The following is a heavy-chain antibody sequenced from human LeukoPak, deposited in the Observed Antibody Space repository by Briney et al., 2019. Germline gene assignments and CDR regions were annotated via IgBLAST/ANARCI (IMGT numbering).Heavy chain of an antibody. J-gene: IGHJ4*02. D-gene: IGHD5-18*01. CDR2: ISSSGGST. V-gene: IGHV3-64*01. CDR3: AREDGRTAMVGGYFDY. CDR1: GFTFSSYA. Sequence: GGSLRLSCAASGFTFSSYAMHWVRQAPGKGLEYVSAISSSGGSTYYANSVKGRFTISRDNSKNTLYLQMGSLRAEDMAVYYCAREDGRTAMVGGYFDYWGQGTLVTVSS.